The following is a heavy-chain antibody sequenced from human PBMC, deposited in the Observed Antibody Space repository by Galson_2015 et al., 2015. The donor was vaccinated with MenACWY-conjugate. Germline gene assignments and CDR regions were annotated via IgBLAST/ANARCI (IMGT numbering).Heavy chain of an antibody. D-gene: IGHD2-15*01. CDR1: GFSLSTYDMC. J-gene: IGHJ3*02. V-gene: IGHV2-70*11. Sequence: PALVKPTQTLTLTCTFSGFSLSTYDMCIYWVRQPPGKALEWLARIDWSDNKYYTTSLKTRLTISKDTSTNQVVLTMTNVDPVDTATYYCARMHKVLDATDAFDIWGQGTMVTVSS. CDR2: IDWSDNK. CDR3: ARMHKVLDATDAFDI.